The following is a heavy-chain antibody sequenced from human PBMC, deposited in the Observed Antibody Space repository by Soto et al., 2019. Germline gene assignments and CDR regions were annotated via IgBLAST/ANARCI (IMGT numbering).Heavy chain of an antibody. CDR1: GFSFSSYA. CDR3: AKGSIQYSASIDY. Sequence: EVELLESGGGLIHPGESPRLSCAASGFSFSSYAMIWVRQAPGKGLEWVSVMSASGGTSYFADSVKGRFSMSRDNSKNMFYLEMNSLRAEDTAIYFCAKGSIQYSASIDYWGQGTLVSVSS. D-gene: IGHD5-12*01. V-gene: IGHV3-23*01. J-gene: IGHJ4*02. CDR2: MSASGGTS.